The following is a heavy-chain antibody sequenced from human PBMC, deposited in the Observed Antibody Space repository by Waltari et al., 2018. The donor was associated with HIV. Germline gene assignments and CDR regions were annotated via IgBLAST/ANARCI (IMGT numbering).Heavy chain of an antibody. D-gene: IGHD1-1*01. CDR2: IKQDGSEK. J-gene: IGHJ3*02. CDR3: ARDNWNDGLDI. V-gene: IGHV3-7*01. CDR1: GSTCITYW. Sequence: EVQLVESGGGLVQPGGSLRLSCGATGSTCITYWMSWVRQAPGKGLEWVANIKQDGSEKYYVDSVKGRFTISRDNAKNSLYLQMNSLRAEDTAVYYCARDNWNDGLDIWGQGTMVTVSS.